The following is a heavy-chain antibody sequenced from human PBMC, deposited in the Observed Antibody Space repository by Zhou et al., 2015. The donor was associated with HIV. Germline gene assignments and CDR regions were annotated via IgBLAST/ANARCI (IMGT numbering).Heavy chain of an antibody. CDR3: ARAERTDSDYVWGSYPDY. J-gene: IGHJ4*02. CDR2: IIPIFGTA. CDR1: GGTFSSYA. D-gene: IGHD3-16*02. Sequence: QVQLVQSGAEVKKPGSSVKVSCKASGGTFSSYAISWVRQAPGQGLEWMGGIIPIFGTANYAQKFQGRVTITADESTSTAYMELSSLRSEDTAVYYCARAERTDSDYVWGSYPDYWGQGTLVTVSS. V-gene: IGHV1-69*01.